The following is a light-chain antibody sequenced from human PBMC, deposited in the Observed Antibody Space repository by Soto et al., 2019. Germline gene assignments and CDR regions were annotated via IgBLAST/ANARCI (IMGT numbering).Light chain of an antibody. Sequence: DIQLTQSPSFLSASVGDRVTITCRASQGIRNYLAWYQQKPGRAPKLLIYIASTLQSGVPSRFSGSYSGTEFTLTITSLQPEDFATYYWQQVNSYPITFGQGTLLEIK. CDR2: IAS. CDR1: QGIRNY. V-gene: IGKV1-9*01. J-gene: IGKJ5*01. CDR3: QQVNSYPIT.